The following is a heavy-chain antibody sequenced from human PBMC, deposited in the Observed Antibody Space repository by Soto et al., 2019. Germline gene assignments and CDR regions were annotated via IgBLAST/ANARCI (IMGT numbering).Heavy chain of an antibody. Sequence: PSGCMRLSCAASGFTFGTYAMNWVRQAPGKGLEWVSGISGSGGSTYYTDSVKGRFTISRDNSKNTLYLQMNSLRADDTALYYCAKDRSVDTRDWFDPWGQGTLVTVSS. V-gene: IGHV3-23*01. D-gene: IGHD5-18*01. CDR2: ISGSGGST. CDR3: AKDRSVDTRDWFDP. J-gene: IGHJ5*02. CDR1: GFTFGTYA.